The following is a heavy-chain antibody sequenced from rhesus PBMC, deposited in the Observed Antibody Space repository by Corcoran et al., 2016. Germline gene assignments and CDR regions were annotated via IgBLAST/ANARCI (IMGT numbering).Heavy chain of an antibody. CDR1: VYSFSRGYG. CDR2: IGGSSGRT. CDR3: ARGDWSDYYFCLFDY. D-gene: IGHD3-22*01. V-gene: IGHV4-127*01. Sequence: QVQLQESGPGLVKPSETLSLTGAVSVYSFSRGYGWSRIRQPPGTGVEWIVDIGGSSGRTNYNPSLKSRVTSSKDTSKNQFSLKLSDVTAADTAVYYCARGDWSDYYFCLFDYWGQGVLVTVSS. J-gene: IGHJ4*01.